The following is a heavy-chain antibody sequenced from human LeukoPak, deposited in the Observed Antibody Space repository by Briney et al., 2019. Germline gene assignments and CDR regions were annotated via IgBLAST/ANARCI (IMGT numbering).Heavy chain of an antibody. CDR1: GGSISSSSYY. Sequence: PSETLSLTCTVSGGSISSSSYYWGWIRQPPGKGLEWIGSIYYSGSTYYNPSLKGRVTISVDTSKNQFSLKLSSVTAADTAVYYCARVDGSYSTYYLDYWGQGTLVTVSS. CDR2: IYYSGST. J-gene: IGHJ4*02. V-gene: IGHV4-39*01. CDR3: ARVDGSYSTYYLDY. D-gene: IGHD1-26*01.